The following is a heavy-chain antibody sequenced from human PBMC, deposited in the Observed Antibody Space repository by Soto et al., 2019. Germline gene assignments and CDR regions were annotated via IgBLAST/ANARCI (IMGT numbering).Heavy chain of an antibody. V-gene: IGHV4-30-2*01. J-gene: IGHJ4*02. CDR2: IYHSGST. D-gene: IGHD2-21*02. Sequence: SETLSLTCAVSGGSISSGGYSWSWIRQPPGKGLEWIGYIYHSGSTYYNPSLKSRVTISVDRSKNQFSLKLKSVTAADTAVYYCARSGDCGGDCYSLDYWGQGTLVTVSS. CDR1: GGSISSGGYS. CDR3: ARSGDCGGDCYSLDY.